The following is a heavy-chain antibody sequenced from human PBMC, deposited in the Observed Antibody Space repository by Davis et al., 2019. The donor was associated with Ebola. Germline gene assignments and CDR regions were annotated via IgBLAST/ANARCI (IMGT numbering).Heavy chain of an antibody. CDR1: GFTFRSYD. J-gene: IGHJ5*01. CDR3: ARAGFGSTWFDC. CDR2: IGAAGDT. Sequence: GESLKISCAASGFTFRSYDMHWVRQATGKGLEWVSAIGAAGDTYYPVSVEGRFTISRENAKNSLYLQMNSLRAEDTAVYYCARAGFGSTWFDCWGQGILVTVSS. V-gene: IGHV3-13*01. D-gene: IGHD6-13*01.